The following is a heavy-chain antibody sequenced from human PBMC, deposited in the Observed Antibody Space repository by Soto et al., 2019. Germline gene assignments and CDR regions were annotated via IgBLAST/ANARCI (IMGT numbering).Heavy chain of an antibody. J-gene: IGHJ4*02. D-gene: IGHD6-13*01. CDR2: IYYSGST. CDR3: AAGYLVLDY. Sequence: SETLSLTCTVSGGSISSYYWSWIRQPPGKGLEWIGYIYYSGSTNYNPSLKSRVTISVDTSKNQFSLKLSSVTAADTAVYYCAAGYLVLDYWGQGTLVTVSS. V-gene: IGHV4-59*01. CDR1: GGSISSYY.